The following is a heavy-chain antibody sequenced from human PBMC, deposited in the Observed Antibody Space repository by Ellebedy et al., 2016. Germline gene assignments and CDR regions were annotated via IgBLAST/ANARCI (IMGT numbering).Heavy chain of an antibody. CDR3: ASGGRGYFDL. V-gene: IGHV1-69*13. J-gene: IGHJ2*01. D-gene: IGHD2-15*01. Sequence: ASVKVSCKASGGTYSNYAISWVRQAPGQGLEWMGGIIPIFNTANYAQKFQGRLTITADESTRTAYMELSSLRSEDLALYYCASGGRGYFDLWGRGTLVTVST. CDR1: GGTYSNYA. CDR2: IIPIFNTA.